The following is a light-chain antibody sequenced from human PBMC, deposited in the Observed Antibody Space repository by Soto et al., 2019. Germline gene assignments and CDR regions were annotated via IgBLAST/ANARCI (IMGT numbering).Light chain of an antibody. Sequence: QSVLTQPPSVSGSPGQSVTISCTGTSSDVGSYNRVSWYQQPPGTAPKLIIFEVSNRPSGVSDRFSGSKSGSTASLSISGLQSEDEADYYCVSYTSTSTLVFGTGTKLTVL. CDR2: EVS. V-gene: IGLV2-18*02. CDR1: SSDVGSYNR. J-gene: IGLJ1*01. CDR3: VSYTSTSTLV.